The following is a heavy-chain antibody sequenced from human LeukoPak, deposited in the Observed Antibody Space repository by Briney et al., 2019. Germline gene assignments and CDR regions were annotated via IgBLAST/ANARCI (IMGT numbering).Heavy chain of an antibody. D-gene: IGHD6-19*01. CDR2: ISGSGGST. CDR1: GFTFSSYA. J-gene: IGHJ5*02. V-gene: IGHV3-23*01. CDR3: AKLRTWLGSSDNWFDP. Sequence: GGSLRLSCAASGFTFSSYAMSWVRQAPGKGLEWVSAISGSGGSTYYADSVKGRFTISRVNSKNTLYLQMNSLRAEDTAVYYCAKLRTWLGSSDNWFDPWGQGTLVTVSS.